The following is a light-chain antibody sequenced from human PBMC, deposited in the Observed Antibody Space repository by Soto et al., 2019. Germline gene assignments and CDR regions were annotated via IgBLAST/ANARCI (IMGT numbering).Light chain of an antibody. Sequence: AIRMTQSPSSFSASTGDRVTITCRASQGISSYLAWYQQKPGKAPKLLIYAAATLHRGAPSRFSASGSGTDFTLTISRLQSEDFATYYGQQYLSYPYTFGQGTKLEI. V-gene: IGKV1-8*01. CDR2: AAA. J-gene: IGKJ2*01. CDR3: QQYLSYPYT. CDR1: QGISSY.